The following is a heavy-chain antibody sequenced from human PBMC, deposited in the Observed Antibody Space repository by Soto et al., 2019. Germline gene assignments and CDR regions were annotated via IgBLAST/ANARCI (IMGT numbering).Heavy chain of an antibody. V-gene: IGHV1-69*01. D-gene: IGHD2-2*01. CDR3: ARYVSSVQLLWDYYYGMDV. Sequence: QVQLVQSGAEVKKPGSSVKVSCKASGGTFSSYAISWVRQAPGQGLEWMGGIIPIFGTANYAQKFQGRVTITADESTSTAYMELSSLRSEDTAVYYCARYVSSVQLLWDYYYGMDVWGEGTTVTVSS. CDR1: GGTFSSYA. J-gene: IGHJ6*04. CDR2: IIPIFGTA.